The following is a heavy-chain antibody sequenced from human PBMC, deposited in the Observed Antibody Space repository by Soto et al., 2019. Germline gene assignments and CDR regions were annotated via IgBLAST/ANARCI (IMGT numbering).Heavy chain of an antibody. J-gene: IGHJ6*02. V-gene: IGHV4-30-4*01. CDR2: IHYSGSV. Sequence: QVQLQESGPGLVMPSQTLSLTCTVSGGSISSDHYHWAWLRQTPGKGLEGIGYIHYSGSVYYNPSLQSRVTMSVDTSKNLFSLKLSSVTAADTAVYFCVREDDGGDRDYYGLDVWGQGTTVTVSS. CDR1: GGSISSDHYH. CDR3: VREDDGGDRDYYGLDV. D-gene: IGHD4-17*01.